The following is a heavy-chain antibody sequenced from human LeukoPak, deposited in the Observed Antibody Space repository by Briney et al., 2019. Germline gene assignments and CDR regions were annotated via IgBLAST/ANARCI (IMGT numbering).Heavy chain of an antibody. D-gene: IGHD6-19*01. CDR1: GFIFSNYA. CDR2: ISYDGSNK. V-gene: IGHV3-30-3*01. CDR3: ARGLGDYTSGWWDY. Sequence: PGRSLRLSCVASGFIFSNYAMHWVRQAPGKGLEWVAVISYDGSNKYYADSVKGRFTISRDNPKNTLYLQMNSLSPEDTSVYYCARGLGDYTSGWWDYWGQGTLVTVSS. J-gene: IGHJ4*02.